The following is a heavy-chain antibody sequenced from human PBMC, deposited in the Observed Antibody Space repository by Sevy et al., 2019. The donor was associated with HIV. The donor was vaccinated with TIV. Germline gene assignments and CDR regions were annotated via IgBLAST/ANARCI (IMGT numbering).Heavy chain of an antibody. V-gene: IGHV3-30*18. CDR2: ISKDGRTK. D-gene: IGHD2-8*02. CDR3: AKDRCTGDVCENYYYALDI. Sequence: GGSLRLSCAASGFTFNSYAMHWVRQAPGKGLEWVAVISKDGRTKYYAESVKGRFTSSRDNSKNTLNLQMNSLRAKDTAVFYCAKDRCTGDVCENYYYALDIWGQGTTVTVSS. CDR1: GFTFNSYA. J-gene: IGHJ6*02.